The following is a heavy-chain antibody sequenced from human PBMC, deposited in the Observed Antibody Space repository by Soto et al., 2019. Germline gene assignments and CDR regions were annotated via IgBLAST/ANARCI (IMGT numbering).Heavy chain of an antibody. V-gene: IGHV3-23*01. Sequence: GGSLRLSCAASGFTFSSYAMSWVRQAPGEGLEWVSAISGSGGSTYYADSVKGRFTISRDNSKNTLYLQMNRLRAEDAAVYYCAKSRMRGWYFDFRGQGSLGTAPQ. CDR2: ISGSGGST. CDR3: AKSRMRGWYFDF. J-gene: IGHJ4*02. CDR1: GFTFSSYA. D-gene: IGHD6-19*01.